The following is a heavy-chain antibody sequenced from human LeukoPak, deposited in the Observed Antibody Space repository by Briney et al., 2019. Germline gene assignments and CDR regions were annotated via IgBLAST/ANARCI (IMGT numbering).Heavy chain of an antibody. CDR1: GYTFTGYY. J-gene: IGHJ4*02. CDR3: ARASERITMIVVVITTVSNFDY. D-gene: IGHD3-22*01. CDR2: INPNSGGT. Sequence: ASVKVSCKASGYTFTGYYMHWVRQAPGQGLEWMGWINPNSGGTNYAQKFQGRVTMTRDTSISTAYMELSRLRSDDTAVYYCARASERITMIVVVITTVSNFDYWGRGTLVTVSS. V-gene: IGHV1-2*02.